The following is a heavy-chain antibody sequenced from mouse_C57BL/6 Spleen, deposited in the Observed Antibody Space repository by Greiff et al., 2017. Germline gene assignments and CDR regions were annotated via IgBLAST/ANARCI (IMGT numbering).Heavy chain of an antibody. J-gene: IGHJ4*01. CDR3: ARWDDYDSYAMDY. Sequence: EVQVVESGGGLVKPGGSLKLSCAASGFTFSDYGMHWVRQAPEKGLEWVAYISSGSSTIYYADTVKGRFTISRDNAKNTLFLQMTSLRSEDTAMYYCARWDDYDSYAMDYWGQGTSVTVSS. CDR2: ISSGSSTI. V-gene: IGHV5-17*01. D-gene: IGHD2-4*01. CDR1: GFTFSDYG.